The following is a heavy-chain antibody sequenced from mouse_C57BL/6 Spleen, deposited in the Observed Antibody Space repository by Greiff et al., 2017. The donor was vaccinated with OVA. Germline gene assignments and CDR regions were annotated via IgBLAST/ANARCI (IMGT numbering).Heavy chain of an antibody. V-gene: IGHV14-4*01. CDR2: IDPENGDT. Sequence: EVQLMESGAELVRPGASVKLSCTASGFNIKDDYMPWVKQRPEQGLEWMGWIDPENGDTEYAPKFQGKATITADTSSNTSYLQLSSLTSEDTAVYYSTAYYYGSSPFAYWGQGTLVTVSA. D-gene: IGHD1-1*01. J-gene: IGHJ3*01. CDR3: TAYYYGSSPFAY. CDR1: GFNIKDDY.